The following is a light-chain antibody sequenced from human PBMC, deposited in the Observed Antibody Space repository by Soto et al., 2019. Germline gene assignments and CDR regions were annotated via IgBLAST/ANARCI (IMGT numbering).Light chain of an antibody. V-gene: IGKV1-6*01. CDR3: LHDYNYPLT. CDR2: AAS. CDR1: QGIRND. Sequence: AIQMTQSPSSLSASVGDRVTITCRASQGIRNDLGWYQQKPGKAPKLLIYAASSLQSGVPSRFSGSGSGTDFTLTISSLQPEDFETYYCLHDYNYPLTFGGGTKVDIK. J-gene: IGKJ4*01.